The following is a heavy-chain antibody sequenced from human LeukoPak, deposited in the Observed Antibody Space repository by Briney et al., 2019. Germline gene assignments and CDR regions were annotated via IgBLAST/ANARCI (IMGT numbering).Heavy chain of an antibody. V-gene: IGHV4-59*01. CDR1: GGSISSYY. CDR2: IYYSGST. CDR3: ARDQDSSSYYDY. D-gene: IGHD6-13*01. J-gene: IGHJ4*02. Sequence: SSETLSLTCTVSGGSISSYYWGWIRQPPGKGLEWIAYIYYSGSTNYNPSLKSRVTISVDTSKNQFSLKLSSVTAADTAVYYCARDQDSSSYYDYWGQGTLVTVSS.